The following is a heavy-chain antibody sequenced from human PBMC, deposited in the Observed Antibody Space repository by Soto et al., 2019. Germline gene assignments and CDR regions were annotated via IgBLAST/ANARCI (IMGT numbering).Heavy chain of an antibody. CDR2: ISSSGSTI. CDR1: GFTFSDYY. D-gene: IGHD6-19*01. V-gene: IGHV3-11*01. CDR3: ARSLRGWLEKLPFDY. J-gene: IGHJ4*02. Sequence: GGSLRLSCAASGFTFSDYYMSWIRQAPGKGLEWVSYISSSGSTIYYADPVKGRFTISGDNAKNSRYLQMNSLRAEDTAVYYWARSLRGWLEKLPFDYWGQGTLVTVSS.